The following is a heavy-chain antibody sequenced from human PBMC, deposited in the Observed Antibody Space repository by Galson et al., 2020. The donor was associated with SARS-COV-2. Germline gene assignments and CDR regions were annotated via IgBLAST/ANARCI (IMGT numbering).Heavy chain of an antibody. Sequence: SETLSLTCAVHGGSFSGYYWTWIRQPPGKGLEWIGEINHSGSTNHNPSLKSRVTISVDTSKNQFSLKLSSVTAADTAVYYCARVFDTYYPCGWYFDLLGRGTLVTVSS. CDR3: ARVFDTYYPCGWYFDL. CDR2: INHSGST. J-gene: IGHJ2*01. V-gene: IGHV4-34*01. CDR1: GGSFSGYY. D-gene: IGHD3-10*01.